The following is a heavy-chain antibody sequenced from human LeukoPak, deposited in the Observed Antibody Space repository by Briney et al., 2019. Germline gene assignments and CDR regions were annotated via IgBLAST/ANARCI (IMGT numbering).Heavy chain of an antibody. V-gene: IGHV3-74*01. CDR2: IKSDESST. CDR1: GFTFSRSW. J-gene: IGHJ4*02. CDR3: ARDGEAASGYASGGFDS. Sequence: GGSLRLSCAASGFTFSRSWMHWVRQAPGEGLVWVSRIKSDESSTTYADSVKGLFTISRDNAKNTVYLQTNSLRVEDTAVYYCARDGEAASGYASGGFDSWGQGALVTVSS. D-gene: IGHD5-12*01.